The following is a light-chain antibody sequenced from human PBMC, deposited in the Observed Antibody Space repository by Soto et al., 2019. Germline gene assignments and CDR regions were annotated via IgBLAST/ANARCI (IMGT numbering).Light chain of an antibody. CDR1: SSNIGAGYG. J-gene: IGLJ3*02. V-gene: IGLV1-40*01. Sequence: QSALTQPPSVSGAPGQRVTISCTGSSSNIGAGYGVHWYQQFPGTAPKLLISGNNNRPSGVPDRFSGSKSGTSASLAISGLQAEDEADYYCQSYESRVSCWVFGGGTKVTVL. CDR2: GNN. CDR3: QSYESRVSCWV.